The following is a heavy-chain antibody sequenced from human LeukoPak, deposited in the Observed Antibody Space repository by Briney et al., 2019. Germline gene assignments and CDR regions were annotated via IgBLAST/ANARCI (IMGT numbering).Heavy chain of an antibody. D-gene: IGHD6-6*01. CDR1: GGSISSLY. J-gene: IGHJ4*02. V-gene: IGHV4-59*08. Sequence: PSETLSLTCSVSGGSISSLYWSWIRQPPGKGLEWIGYIYYTGSINHNPSLKSRVTMFVDMSKNQFSLRLSSVTAADTAVYYCARHRAYSSSSPFDYWGQGTLVTVSS. CDR3: ARHRAYSSSSPFDY. CDR2: IYYTGSI.